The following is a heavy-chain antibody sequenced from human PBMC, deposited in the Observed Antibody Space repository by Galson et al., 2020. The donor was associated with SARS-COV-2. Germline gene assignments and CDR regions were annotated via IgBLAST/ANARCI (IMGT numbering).Heavy chain of an antibody. Sequence: GESLKISCAASGFSFSNYGIHWVRQAPGKGLEWVAVISYDGSSYYYADSVKGRFTISRDNSKNTLYLQMNSLRAEDTAVYYCAKKRDYGSGSYYGLIDYWGQGTLVTVSS. CDR2: ISYDGSSY. CDR1: GFSFSNYG. CDR3: AKKRDYGSGSYYGLIDY. J-gene: IGHJ4*02. V-gene: IGHV3-30*18. D-gene: IGHD3-10*01.